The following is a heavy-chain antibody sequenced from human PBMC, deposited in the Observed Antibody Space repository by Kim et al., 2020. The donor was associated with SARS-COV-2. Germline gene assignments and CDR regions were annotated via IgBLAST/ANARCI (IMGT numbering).Heavy chain of an antibody. J-gene: IGHJ4*02. D-gene: IGHD2-15*01. CDR3: ARGAPIVVVVAATEYDY. Sequence: ASVKVSRKASGYTFTSYYMHWVRQAPGQGLEWMGIINPSGGSTSYAQKFQGRVTMTRDTSTSTVYMELSSLRSEDTAVYYCARGAPIVVVVAATEYDYWGQGTLVTVSS. CDR1: GYTFTSYY. CDR2: INPSGGST. V-gene: IGHV1-46*01.